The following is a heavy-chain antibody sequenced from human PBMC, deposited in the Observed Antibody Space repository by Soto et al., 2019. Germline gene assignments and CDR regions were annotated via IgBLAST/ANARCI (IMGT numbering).Heavy chain of an antibody. CDR2: ISGYNGNT. CDR3: AREGPAPYYYYGMDV. Sequence: QVQLVQSRGEVKKPGASVKVSCKTSGYSFTTYGISWVRQAPGQGLEWMGWISGYNGNTNYAQNLPGRVTTPAXXSXSTAYMELRSLRSDDTAVYYCAREGPAPYYYYGMDVWGQGSTVTVSS. J-gene: IGHJ6*02. CDR1: GYSFTTYG. V-gene: IGHV1-18*01.